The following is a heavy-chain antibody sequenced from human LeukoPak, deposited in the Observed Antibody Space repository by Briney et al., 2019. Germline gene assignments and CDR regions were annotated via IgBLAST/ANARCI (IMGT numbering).Heavy chain of an antibody. D-gene: IGHD6-19*01. CDR3: AGVGGSGAGYYYYYMDV. CDR2: ISSSGSTI. J-gene: IGHJ6*03. Sequence: PGGSLRLSCAASGFTFSSYEMNWVRQAPGKGLEWVSYISSSGSTIYYADSVKGRFTISRDNAKNSLYLQMNSLRAEDTALYYCAGVGGSGAGYYYYYMDVWGKGTTVTVSS. CDR1: GFTFSSYE. V-gene: IGHV3-48*03.